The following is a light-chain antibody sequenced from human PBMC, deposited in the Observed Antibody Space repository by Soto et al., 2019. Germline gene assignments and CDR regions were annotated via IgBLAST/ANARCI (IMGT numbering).Light chain of an antibody. CDR3: QQYDYSPWT. Sequence: EIVLTQSPRTLSLSPGERATLSCRASPSVTYLAWYQQKPGQAPRLLIYAASIRAAGIPDRFSGSGSGTDFTLTITRLEPEDSAMYYCQQYDYSPWTFGQGTRVEIK. J-gene: IGKJ1*01. CDR1: PSVTY. CDR2: AAS. V-gene: IGKV3-20*01.